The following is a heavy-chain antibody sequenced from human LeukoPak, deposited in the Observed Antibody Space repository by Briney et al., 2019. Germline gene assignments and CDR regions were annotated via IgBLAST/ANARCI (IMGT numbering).Heavy chain of an antibody. CDR2: INPSGST. V-gene: IGHV4-34*01. D-gene: IGHD3-22*01. CDR3: ARGRHDITMIVVVMTSVSYYLDV. J-gene: IGHJ6*03. Sequence: SETLSLTCAVYGGSFSGYHWTWIRQSPRKGLEWIGDINPSGSTYYNPSLKSRLTISVDTSKNQFSLKLRSVTAADTAVYYCARGRHDITMIVVVMTSVSYYLDVWGKGTTVTVS. CDR1: GGSFSGYH.